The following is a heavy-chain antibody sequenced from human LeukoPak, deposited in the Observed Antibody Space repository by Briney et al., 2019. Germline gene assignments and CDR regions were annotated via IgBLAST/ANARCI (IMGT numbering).Heavy chain of an antibody. Sequence: PSETLSLTCTVSGGSISSYYWSWIRQPAGKGLEWIGRFYISGSTNYNPSLNSRVIMSVDTSKNQFSLRLNSVTAADTAVYYCARDFLLQSEGLFDYWGQGTLVTVSS. CDR1: GGSISSYY. V-gene: IGHV4-4*07. CDR3: ARDFLLQSEGLFDY. CDR2: FYISGST. D-gene: IGHD4-11*01. J-gene: IGHJ4*02.